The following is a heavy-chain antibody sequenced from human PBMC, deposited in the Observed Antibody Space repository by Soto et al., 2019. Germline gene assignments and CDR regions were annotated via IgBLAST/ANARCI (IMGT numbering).Heavy chain of an antibody. Sequence: QVQLQESGARLVKPSQTLSLSCAVSGGSIISASYSWNWIRQSPGRGLEWIGHIYSSGSTYYNPSLKSRVSISVDTSNNQFSLKLTSVTAADTAVYFCAREDAARIERWFDAWGQGILVTVSS. V-gene: IGHV4-31*11. CDR1: GGSIISASYS. CDR2: IYSSGST. CDR3: AREDAARIERWFDA. J-gene: IGHJ5*02. D-gene: IGHD6-6*01.